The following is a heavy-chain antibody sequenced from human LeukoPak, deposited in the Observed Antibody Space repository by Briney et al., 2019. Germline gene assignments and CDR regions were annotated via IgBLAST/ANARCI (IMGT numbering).Heavy chain of an antibody. Sequence: SETLSLTCAVYGGSFSGYYWSWIRQPPGKGLEWIGEINHSGSTNYNPSLKSRVTISVDTSKNQFSLKLSSVTAADTAVYYCARGGGSSGSYRKFKYFDYWGQETLVTVSS. CDR3: ARGGGSSGSYRKFKYFDY. V-gene: IGHV4-34*01. CDR2: INHSGST. J-gene: IGHJ4*02. D-gene: IGHD1-26*01. CDR1: GGSFSGYY.